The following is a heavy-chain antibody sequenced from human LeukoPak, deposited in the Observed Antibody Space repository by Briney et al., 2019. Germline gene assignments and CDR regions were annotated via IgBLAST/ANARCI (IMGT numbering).Heavy chain of an antibody. Sequence: SETLSLTCTVSGGPISSSSYYWGWIRQPPGQGLAWIGSIYYSGSTYYNPSLKSRVTISVDTSKNQFSLKLSSVTAADTAVYYCARLGSGGYYYDSSGIFDYWGQGTLVTVSS. CDR3: ARLGSGGYYYDSSGIFDY. CDR2: IYYSGST. J-gene: IGHJ4*02. D-gene: IGHD3-22*01. V-gene: IGHV4-39*01. CDR1: GGPISSSSYY.